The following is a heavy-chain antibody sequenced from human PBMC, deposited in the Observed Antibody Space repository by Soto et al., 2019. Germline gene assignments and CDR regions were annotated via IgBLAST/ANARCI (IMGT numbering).Heavy chain of an antibody. CDR3: ARSPSRMAAETQLDP. D-gene: IGHD6-6*01. CDR2: INGGAGDT. V-gene: IGHV1-3*01. Sequence: QVQLVQSGAEVRKPGASVKISCKASGYIFTSYAIHWLRQAPGQRLAWMGWINGGAGDTRYSVNFQGRVTFTIDTAATTAFRDLSSVSSADTAIYYCARSPSRMAAETQLDPWGQGTVVSVSS. J-gene: IGHJ5*02. CDR1: GYIFTSYA.